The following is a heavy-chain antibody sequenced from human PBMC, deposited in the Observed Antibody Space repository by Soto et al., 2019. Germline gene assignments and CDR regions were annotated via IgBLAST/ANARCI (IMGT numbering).Heavy chain of an antibody. CDR1: GFTFSDYY. CDR3: ARLAYYDFWSGYYYYMDV. J-gene: IGHJ6*03. V-gene: IGHV3-11*01. CDR2: ISSSGSTI. Sequence: GSLSLSCAASGFTFSDYYMSWLRQAPGKGLEWVSYISSSGSTIYYADSVKGRFTISRDNAKNSLYLQMNSLRAEDTAVYYCARLAYYDFWSGYYYYMDVWGKGTTVTVSS. D-gene: IGHD3-3*01.